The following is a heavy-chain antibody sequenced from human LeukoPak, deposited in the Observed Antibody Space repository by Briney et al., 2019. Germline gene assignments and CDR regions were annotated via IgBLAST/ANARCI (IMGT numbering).Heavy chain of an antibody. CDR1: GFTFSSYW. CDR2: IKQDVSEK. J-gene: IGHJ4*02. CDR3: ARDCVKCAVDY. Sequence: GGSLRLSXAASGFTFSSYWMSWVRQAPGNGLEGVANIKQDVSEKYYVDSVKGRFTISRDNAKHSLYLQMNSLRAEDTAVYSCARDCVKCAVDYWRRGTVVTVSS. D-gene: IGHD3-16*02. V-gene: IGHV3-7*01.